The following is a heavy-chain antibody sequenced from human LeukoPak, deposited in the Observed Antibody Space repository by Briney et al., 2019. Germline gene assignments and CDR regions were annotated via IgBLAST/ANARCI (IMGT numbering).Heavy chain of an antibody. J-gene: IGHJ4*02. CDR1: GGSFSGYY. CDR3: ARNKVRSGLKYYFDY. V-gene: IGHV4-34*01. CDR2: INHSGST. Sequence: SEALSLTCAVYGGSFSGYYWSWIRQPPGKGLEWIGEINHSGSTNYNPSLKSRVTISVDTSKNQFSLKLSSVTAADTAVYYCARNKVRSGLKYYFDYWGQGTLVTVSS. D-gene: IGHD1-14*01.